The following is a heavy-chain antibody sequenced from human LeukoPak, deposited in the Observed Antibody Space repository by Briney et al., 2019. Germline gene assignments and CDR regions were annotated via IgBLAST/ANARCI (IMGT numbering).Heavy chain of an antibody. CDR3: ASTMVRGVIINYYYYGMDV. CDR2: TYYSGST. J-gene: IGHJ6*02. Sequence: TPSETLSLTCTVPGGSISSYYWSWIRQPPGKGLEWIGYTYYSGSTNYNPSLKSRVTISVDTSKNQFSLKLSSVTAADTAVYYCASTMVRGVIINYYYYGMDVWGQGTTVTVSS. D-gene: IGHD3-10*01. V-gene: IGHV4-59*01. CDR1: GGSISSYY.